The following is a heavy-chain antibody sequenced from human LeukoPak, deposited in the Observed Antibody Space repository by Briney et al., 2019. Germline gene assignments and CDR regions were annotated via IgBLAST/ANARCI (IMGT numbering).Heavy chain of an antibody. V-gene: IGHV3-7*01. Sequence: GGSLRLSCVASGFTFSHYWMTWYRQAPGMGLEWVANLNQDGSIQAYGDSVRGRFTISRDNAKNSVYIQMNSLRVEDTAMYFCARDHNVADVWGRGTKVTVSS. CDR3: ARDHNVADV. D-gene: IGHD2-8*01. CDR2: LNQDGSIQ. CDR1: GFTFSHYW. J-gene: IGHJ3*01.